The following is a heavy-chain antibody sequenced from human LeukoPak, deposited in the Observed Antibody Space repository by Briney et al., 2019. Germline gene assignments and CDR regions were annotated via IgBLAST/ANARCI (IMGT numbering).Heavy chain of an antibody. CDR2: IYPGDSDT. J-gene: IGHJ3*02. CDR1: GYSFTSYW. D-gene: IGHD1-26*01. V-gene: IGHV5-51*01. CDR3: ARHSQIRIVGATSDLRI. Sequence: GESLKISCKGSGYSFTSYWIGWVRQMPGKGLEWMGIIYPGDSDTRYSPSFQGQVTISADKSISTAYLQWSSLKASDTAMYYCARHSQIRIVGATSDLRIWGQGTMVTVSS.